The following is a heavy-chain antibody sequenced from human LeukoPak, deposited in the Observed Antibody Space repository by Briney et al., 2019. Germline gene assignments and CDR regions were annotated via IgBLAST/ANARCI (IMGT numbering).Heavy chain of an antibody. CDR1: GDSVSSNSAA. J-gene: IGHJ4*02. CDR2: TYYRSKWYT. CDR3: ARSTGPIDY. D-gene: IGHD1-1*01. Sequence: SQTLSLTCAISGDSVSSNSAAWNWIRQSPSRGLEWLGRTYYRSKWYTYYAASVKSRIAINRDTSKNQFSLQLNSVTPEDAAVYYCARSTGPIDYWGQGTLVTVSS. V-gene: IGHV6-1*01.